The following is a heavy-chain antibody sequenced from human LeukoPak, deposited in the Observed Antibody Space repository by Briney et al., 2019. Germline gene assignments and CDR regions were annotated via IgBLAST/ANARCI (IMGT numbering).Heavy chain of an antibody. V-gene: IGHV3-7*01. D-gene: IGHD2-15*01. CDR1: GFSFNHYW. J-gene: IGHJ4*02. CDR2: INPAGSDT. Sequence: GGSLRLSCAASGFSFNHYWMTWVRQAPGRGLEWVANINPAGSDTYYVDPVKGRFTISRDNAKNLVYLQMNSLRAEDTAVHSCGRFGYVAAVDLWGQGTLVTVSS. CDR3: GRFGYVAAVDL.